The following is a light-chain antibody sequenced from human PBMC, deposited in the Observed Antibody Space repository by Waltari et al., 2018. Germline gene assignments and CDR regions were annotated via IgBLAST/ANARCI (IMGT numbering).Light chain of an antibody. CDR2: GAS. Sequence: EIVLTQSPGTLSLSPGERATLPCRASQSVSSSYLAWYQQKPGQAPRLLIYGASSRATGIPDRFSGGGSGTDFTLTISRLEPEDFAVYYCQHYGSSRWTFGQGTKVEIK. CDR1: QSVSSSY. CDR3: QHYGSSRWT. J-gene: IGKJ1*01. V-gene: IGKV3-20*01.